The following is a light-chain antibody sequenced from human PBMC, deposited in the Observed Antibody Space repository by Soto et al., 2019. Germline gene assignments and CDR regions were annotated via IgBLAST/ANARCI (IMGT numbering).Light chain of an antibody. CDR3: GADHGSGNNFVWV. J-gene: IGLJ3*02. CDR2: VGAGGIVG. V-gene: IGLV9-49*01. CDR1: SGYSNYK. Sequence: QSVLTQPPSASASLGASVTLTCTLSSGYSNYKVDWYQQRPGKGPRFVMRVGAGGIVGSKGDGIPDRFSVLGSGLHRYLTIKDIQEEDESDYHCGADHGSGNNFVWVFGGGTQLTVL.